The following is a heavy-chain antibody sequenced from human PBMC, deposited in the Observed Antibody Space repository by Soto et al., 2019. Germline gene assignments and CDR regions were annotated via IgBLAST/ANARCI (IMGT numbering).Heavy chain of an antibody. V-gene: IGHV1-3*01. D-gene: IGHD6-19*01. Sequence: ASVKVSCKASGYTFTSYAMHWVRQAPGQRLEWMGWINAGNGNTKYSQKFQGRVTITRDTSASTAYMELSSLRSEDTAVYYCAREVSGRPYYYFDYWGQGTLVTVPS. J-gene: IGHJ4*02. CDR1: GYTFTSYA. CDR2: INAGNGNT. CDR3: AREVSGRPYYYFDY.